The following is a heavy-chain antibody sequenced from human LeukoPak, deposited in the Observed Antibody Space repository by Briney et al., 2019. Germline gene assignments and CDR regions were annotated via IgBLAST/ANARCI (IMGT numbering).Heavy chain of an antibody. CDR3: ARRAGAYSHPYDY. J-gene: IGHJ4*02. V-gene: IGHV3-23*01. CDR2: LSSGGTT. CDR1: GFTLTTYA. D-gene: IGHD4/OR15-4a*01. Sequence: GGSLRLSCAVSGFTLTTYAMSWVRQAPGKGLEWVSALSSGGTTWYADSVKGRFTISRDNSKNTLYLQMNSLRAEDTAVYYCARRAGAYSHPYDYWGQGTLVTVSS.